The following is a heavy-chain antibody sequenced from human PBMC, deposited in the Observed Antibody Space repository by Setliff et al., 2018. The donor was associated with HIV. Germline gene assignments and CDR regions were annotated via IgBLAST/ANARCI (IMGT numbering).Heavy chain of an antibody. CDR3: ATSPLGYCSGGSCSHYFDY. J-gene: IGHJ4*02. V-gene: IGHV5-51*01. CDR2: IYPGDSDT. D-gene: IGHD2-15*01. Sequence: GESLKISCKGSGYSFTTYWIGWVRQMPGKGLEWMGIIYPGDSDTRCSPSFQGQVTISADKSISTAYLQWSSLKASDTAMYYCATSPLGYCSGGSCSHYFDYWGPGTLVTVS. CDR1: GYSFTTYW.